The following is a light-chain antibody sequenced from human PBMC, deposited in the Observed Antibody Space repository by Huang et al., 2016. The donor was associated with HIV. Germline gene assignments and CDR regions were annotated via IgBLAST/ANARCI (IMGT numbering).Light chain of an antibody. J-gene: IGKJ4*01. CDR2: GSS. CDR3: HQYNNWLLS. CDR1: RSVSTN. Sequence: EIVMTQSPATLSVSPGQRVTLSCRANRSVSTNLAWYQQRHGQAPRLLIYGSSTRAPGIPARFSGSGSGTDFSLTISSLQSEDFALYYCHQYNNWLLSFGGGTRE. V-gene: IGKV3-15*01.